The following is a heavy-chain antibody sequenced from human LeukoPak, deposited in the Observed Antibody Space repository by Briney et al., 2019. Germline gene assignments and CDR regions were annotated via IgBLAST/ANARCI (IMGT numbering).Heavy chain of an antibody. D-gene: IGHD2-2*01. CDR1: VYTFTVHY. V-gene: IGHV1-2*02. Sequence: GASVNVSFKSSVYTFTVHYRYWVRQAPGQGLEWMGWINPNSGDTNYAQKFQGRVTMTRDTSISTAYMDLNRLTSDDTAEYACARRLTTSQDLDYWGQGTLVTVSS. CDR3: ARRLTTSQDLDY. J-gene: IGHJ4*02. CDR2: INPNSGDT.